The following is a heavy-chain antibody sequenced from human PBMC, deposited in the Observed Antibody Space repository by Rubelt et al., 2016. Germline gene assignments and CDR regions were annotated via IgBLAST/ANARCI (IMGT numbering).Heavy chain of an antibody. CDR2: IYYSGST. CDR1: GGSISSSSYY. V-gene: IGHV4-31*03. Sequence: QLQLQESGPGLVKPSETLSLTCTVSGGSISSSSYYWGWIRQHPGKGLEWIGYIYYSGSTYYNPSLKSRFTISVDTSKNQFSLKLSSGTAADTAVYYCARGQYYGSGSYYIYWGQGTLVTVSS. J-gene: IGHJ4*02. D-gene: IGHD3-10*01. CDR3: ARGQYYGSGSYYIY.